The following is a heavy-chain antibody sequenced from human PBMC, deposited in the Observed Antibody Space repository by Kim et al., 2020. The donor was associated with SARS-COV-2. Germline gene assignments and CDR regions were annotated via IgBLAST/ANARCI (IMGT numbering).Heavy chain of an antibody. CDR1: GGSISSYY. J-gene: IGHJ6*02. V-gene: IGHV4-59*08. D-gene: IGHD3-3*01. CDR2: IYYSGST. CDR3: ARQMGVGPYHYYYGMDV. Sequence: SETLSLTCTVSGGSISSYYWSWIRPPPGKGLEWIGYIYYSGSTNYNPSLKSRVTISIDTSKNQFSLKLSSVTAADAAVYYCARQMGVGPYHYYYGMDVWGQGTTVTVSS.